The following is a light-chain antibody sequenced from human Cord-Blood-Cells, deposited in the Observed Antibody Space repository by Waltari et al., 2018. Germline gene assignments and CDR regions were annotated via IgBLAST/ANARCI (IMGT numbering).Light chain of an antibody. CDR2: WAS. Sequence: DIVMTQSPDSLTLSLRERAAINCTYRQRVLYSSNNKNYLAWYQQKPGQPPKLLIYWASTRESGVPDRFSGSGSGTDFTLTISSLQAEDVAVYYCQQYYSTLTWTFGQGTKVEIK. CDR1: QRVLYSSNNKNY. CDR3: QQYYSTLTWT. V-gene: IGKV4-1*01. J-gene: IGKJ1*01.